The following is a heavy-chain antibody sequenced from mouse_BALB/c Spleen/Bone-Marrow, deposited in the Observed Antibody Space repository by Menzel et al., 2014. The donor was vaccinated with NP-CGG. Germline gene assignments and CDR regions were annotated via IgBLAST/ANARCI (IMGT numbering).Heavy chain of an antibody. Sequence: QALLAGSGAELVRPGVSAKFSRKGSVYTFIDYAMHWVKQSHAKRLEWIGAISPNYGDARCNRKFKGKTTMNVDKSSSTAYMELARLPSEDSAIYCCARSGVRPTGCYFDYWCQGTTLTDSS. CDR1: VYTFIDYA. CDR3: ARSGVRPTGCYFDY. J-gene: IGHJ2*01. CDR2: ISPNYGDA. V-gene: IGHV1S137*01. D-gene: IGHD2-14*01.